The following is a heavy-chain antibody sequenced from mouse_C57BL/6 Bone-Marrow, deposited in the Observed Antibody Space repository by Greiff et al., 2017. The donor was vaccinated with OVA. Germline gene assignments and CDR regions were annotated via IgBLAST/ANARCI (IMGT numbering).Heavy chain of an antibody. J-gene: IGHJ4*01. D-gene: IGHD3-2*02. CDR1: GYSITSGYY. Sequence: EVKLMESGPGLVKPSQSLSLTCSVTGYSITSGYYWNWIRQFPGNKLEWMGYISYDGSNNYNPSLKNRIFITRDTSKNQFFLKLKSVTTEDTATDYGARDRNSSGYGFMDYWGQGTSVTVSS. V-gene: IGHV3-6*01. CDR2: ISYDGSN. CDR3: ARDRNSSGYGFMDY.